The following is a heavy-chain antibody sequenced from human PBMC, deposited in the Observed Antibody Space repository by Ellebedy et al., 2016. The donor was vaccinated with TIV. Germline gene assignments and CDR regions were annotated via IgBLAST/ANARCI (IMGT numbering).Heavy chain of an antibody. CDR3: ARDNSGYEGTAFDI. Sequence: ASVKVSCKASGYTFTSYYMHWVRQAPGQGLEWMGIINPSGGSTNYAQKFQGRVTMTRDTSISTAYMDLSRLRSDDTAVYYCARDNSGYEGTAFDIWGQGTMVTVSS. CDR1: GYTFTSYY. CDR2: INPSGGST. J-gene: IGHJ3*02. D-gene: IGHD5-12*01. V-gene: IGHV1-46*01.